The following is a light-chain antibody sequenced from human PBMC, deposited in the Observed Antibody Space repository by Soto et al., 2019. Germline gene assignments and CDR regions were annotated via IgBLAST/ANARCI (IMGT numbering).Light chain of an antibody. CDR3: SSYSGRNNLV. Sequence: QSALTQPPSASGSPGQSVTISCTGTSNDVGGYNYVSWYQQHPGKAPKLMIYEVSKRPSGVPERFSGSKSGNTASLTVSGLQSEDEADYYCSSYSGRNNLVFGGGTKLTVL. J-gene: IGLJ2*01. CDR2: EVS. CDR1: SNDVGGYNY. V-gene: IGLV2-8*01.